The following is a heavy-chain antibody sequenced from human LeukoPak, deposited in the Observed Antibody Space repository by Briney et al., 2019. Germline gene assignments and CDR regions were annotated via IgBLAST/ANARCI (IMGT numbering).Heavy chain of an antibody. CDR3: AKDRDISGRWAVP. J-gene: IGHJ5*02. D-gene: IGHD3-22*01. V-gene: IGHV3-23*01. Sequence: PGGSLRLSCAASGLTFSNYAMSWVRQAPGKGLEWVSAISGSGGSTYYADSARGRFSISRDNSKNTLYLQMNSLRVEDTAVYYCAKDRDISGRWAVPWGQGTLVIVSS. CDR2: ISGSGGST. CDR1: GLTFSNYA.